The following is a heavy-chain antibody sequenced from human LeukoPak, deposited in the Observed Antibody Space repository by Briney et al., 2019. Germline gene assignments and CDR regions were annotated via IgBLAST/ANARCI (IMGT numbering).Heavy chain of an antibody. V-gene: IGHV5-51*01. Sequence: GESLKISRKTSGYSFTSYWIGWVRQMPGKGLEWMGIIYPADSDTRYSPSFQGQVTISAGKSITSAYLQWSSLKASDTAMYYCARLNRDSGISLVRGVPDYWGQGTLVTVSS. CDR3: ARLNRDSGISLVRGVPDY. J-gene: IGHJ4*02. CDR1: GYSFTSYW. CDR2: IYPADSDT. D-gene: IGHD3-10*01.